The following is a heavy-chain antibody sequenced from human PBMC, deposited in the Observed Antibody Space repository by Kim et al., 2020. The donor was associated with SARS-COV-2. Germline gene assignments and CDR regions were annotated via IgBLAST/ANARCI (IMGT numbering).Heavy chain of an antibody. D-gene: IGHD3-3*01. Sequence: ASVKVSCKASGYDFTNNYIHWVRQAPGQGLEWMGLINPSGGSTTYPQKFQGRVTMTSDTSTSTVYMEVSSLTSEDTAVYFCGREIGRHLDAGHDFWSGYTDYWGQGTLLIVSS. CDR1: GYDFTNNY. CDR2: INPSGGST. V-gene: IGHV1-46*01. CDR3: GREIGRHLDAGHDFWSGYTDY. J-gene: IGHJ4*02.